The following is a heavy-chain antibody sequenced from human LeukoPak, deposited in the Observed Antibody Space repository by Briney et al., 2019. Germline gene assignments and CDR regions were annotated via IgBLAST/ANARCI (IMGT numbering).Heavy chain of an antibody. CDR2: IYYSGST. CDR1: GGSISSYY. D-gene: IGHD6-13*01. J-gene: IGHJ6*03. Sequence: SETLSLTCTVSGGSISSYYWSWIRQPPGKGLEWIGYIYYSGSTNYNPSLKSRVTISVDTSKNQFSLKLSSVTAADTAVYYCARGMYSSSWYKYYYYMDVWGKGTTVTVSS. CDR3: ARGMYSSSWYKYYYYMDV. V-gene: IGHV4-59*12.